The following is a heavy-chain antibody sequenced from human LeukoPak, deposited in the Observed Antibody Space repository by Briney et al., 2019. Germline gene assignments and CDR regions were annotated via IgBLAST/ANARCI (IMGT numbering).Heavy chain of an antibody. CDR1: GGSISSSSYY. CDR2: IYYSGST. V-gene: IGHV4-39*01. D-gene: IGHD2-21*02. J-gene: IGHJ6*02. Sequence: SETLSLTCTVSGGSISSSSYYWGWIRQPPGKGLEWIGSIYYSGSTYYNPSLKSRVTISVDTSKNQFSLKLSSVTAADTAVYYCAKGAVRFVVVTGGVGMDVWGQGTTVTVSS. CDR3: AKGAVRFVVVTGGVGMDV.